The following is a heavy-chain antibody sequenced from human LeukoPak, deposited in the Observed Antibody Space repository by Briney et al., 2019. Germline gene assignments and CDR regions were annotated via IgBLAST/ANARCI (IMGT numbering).Heavy chain of an antibody. Sequence: GGSLRLSCAASGFTSSSYWMSWVRQAPGKGLEWVANIKQDGSEKYYVDSVKGRFTISRDNAKNSLYLQMNRLRAEDTAVYYCARSSNSAFDYWGQGTLVTVSS. CDR2: IKQDGSEK. V-gene: IGHV3-7*01. CDR3: ARSSNSAFDY. J-gene: IGHJ4*02. D-gene: IGHD1-7*01. CDR1: GFTSSSYW.